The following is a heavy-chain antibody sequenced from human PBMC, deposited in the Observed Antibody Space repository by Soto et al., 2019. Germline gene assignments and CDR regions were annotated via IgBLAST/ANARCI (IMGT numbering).Heavy chain of an antibody. CDR2: ISSSSSYI. D-gene: IGHD4-17*01. V-gene: IGHV3-21*01. CDR1: GFTFSSYS. Sequence: EVQLVESGGGLVKPGGSLRLSCAASGFTFSSYSMNWVRQAPWKGLEWVSSISSSSSYIYYADSVKGRFTISRDNAKNSLYLQMNSLRAEDTAVYYWARAENDYGDYSHDYWGQGTLVTVSS. CDR3: ARAENDYGDYSHDY. J-gene: IGHJ4*02.